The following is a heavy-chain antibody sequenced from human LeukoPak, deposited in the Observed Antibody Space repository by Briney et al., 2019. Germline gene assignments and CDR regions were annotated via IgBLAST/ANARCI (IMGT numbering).Heavy chain of an antibody. CDR2: IKQDGSEK. CDR1: GFTFGTYW. V-gene: IGHV3-7*01. Sequence: GGSLRLSCAASGFTFGTYWMSWVRQAPGEGLEWVANIKQDGSEKYYVDSMKGRFTISRDNAKNSLYLQMNSLRAEDTAVYYCARGYSRAAFDIWGQGTVVAVSS. D-gene: IGHD2-15*01. CDR3: ARGYSRAAFDI. J-gene: IGHJ3*02.